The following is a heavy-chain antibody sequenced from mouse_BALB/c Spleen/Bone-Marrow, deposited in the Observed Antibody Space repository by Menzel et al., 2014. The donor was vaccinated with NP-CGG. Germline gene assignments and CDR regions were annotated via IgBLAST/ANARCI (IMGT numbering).Heavy chain of an antibody. Sequence: VMLVESGAELMKPGASVKISCKATGYTFSTYWLEWVKQRPGHGLEWIGEILPGSGTTNYNEKFKGKATFTADTSSNTAYMQLSSLTSEDSAVYYCARLITTGGFAYWGQGTLVTVSA. CDR1: GYTFSTYW. D-gene: IGHD2-4*01. CDR3: ARLITTGGFAY. V-gene: IGHV1-9*01. J-gene: IGHJ3*01. CDR2: ILPGSGTT.